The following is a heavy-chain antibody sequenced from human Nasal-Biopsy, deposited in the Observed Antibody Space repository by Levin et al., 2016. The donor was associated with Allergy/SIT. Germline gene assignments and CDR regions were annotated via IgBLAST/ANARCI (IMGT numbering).Heavy chain of an antibody. Sequence: SETLSLTCSVSGDSINSGHYYWGWLRQPPGKGLEWIGSVYFDGSAYYNPSLQTRVGISVDTSTNQFSLKVWSVTATDTALYYCARHLMGDSFFREFDFWGQGTLVSASA. D-gene: IGHD2-21*02. V-gene: IGHV4-39*01. CDR3: ARHLMGDSFFREFDF. CDR2: VYFDGSA. CDR1: GDSINSGHYY. J-gene: IGHJ4*02.